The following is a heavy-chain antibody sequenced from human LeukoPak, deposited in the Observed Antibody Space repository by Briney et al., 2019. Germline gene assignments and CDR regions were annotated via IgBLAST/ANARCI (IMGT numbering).Heavy chain of an antibody. CDR3: ARAHDYSNLVDY. CDR2: IYTSGST. J-gene: IGHJ4*02. D-gene: IGHD4-11*01. V-gene: IGHV4-61*02. CDR1: GGSISSGSYY. Sequence: TLSLTCTVSGGSISSGSYYWSWIRQPAGKGLEWIGRIYTSGSTNYNPSLKSRVTISVDTSKNQFSLKLSSVTAADTAVYYCARAHDYSNLVDYWGQGTLVTVSS.